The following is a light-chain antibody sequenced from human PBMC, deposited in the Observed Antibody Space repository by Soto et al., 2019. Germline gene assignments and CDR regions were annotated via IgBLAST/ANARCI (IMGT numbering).Light chain of an antibody. Sequence: QSVLTQPPSVSGAPGQRVTISWTGSSSNIGAHYDVNWYQQLPGTAPKLLIYGNNNRPSGVPDRFSGSKSGTSASLAITGLQAEDEADYYCQSYDSSLSGVVFGGGTKLTVL. J-gene: IGLJ2*01. CDR1: SSNIGAHYD. CDR3: QSYDSSLSGVV. V-gene: IGLV1-40*01. CDR2: GNN.